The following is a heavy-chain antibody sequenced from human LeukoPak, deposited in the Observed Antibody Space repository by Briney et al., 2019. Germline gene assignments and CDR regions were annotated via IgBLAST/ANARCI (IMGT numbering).Heavy chain of an antibody. Sequence: PSETLSLTCTVSGGSISSSSYYWGWIRQPPGKWLEWIGSIYYSGSTYYNPSLKSRVTISVDTSKNQFSLKLSSVTAADTAVYYCARLLATYSSGHDYWGQGTLVTVSS. V-gene: IGHV4-39*01. J-gene: IGHJ4*02. CDR3: ARLLATYSSGHDY. D-gene: IGHD6-19*01. CDR1: GGSISSSSYY. CDR2: IYYSGST.